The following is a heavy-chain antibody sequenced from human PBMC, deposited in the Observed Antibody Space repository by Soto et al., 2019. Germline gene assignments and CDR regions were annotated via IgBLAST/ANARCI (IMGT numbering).Heavy chain of an antibody. J-gene: IGHJ5*02. CDR1: GGSFSGYY. Sequence: SETLSLTCAVYGGSFSGYYWSWIRQPPGKGLEWIGEINHSGSTNYNPSLKSRVTISVDTSKNQFSLKLSSVTAADTAVYYCARGRRIAAAGRTSPSTVWFDPWGQGTLVTVSS. CDR3: ARGRRIAAAGRTSPSTVWFDP. V-gene: IGHV4-34*01. CDR2: INHSGST. D-gene: IGHD6-13*01.